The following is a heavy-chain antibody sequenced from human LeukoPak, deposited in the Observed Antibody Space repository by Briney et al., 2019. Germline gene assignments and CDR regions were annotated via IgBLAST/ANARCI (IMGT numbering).Heavy chain of an antibody. CDR3: ARERDGVVGASCLFDY. V-gene: IGHV4-34*01. CDR1: GGSFSGYY. J-gene: IGHJ4*02. Sequence: SETLSLTCAVYGGSFSGYYWSWLRQPPGKGLEWIGEINHSGSTNYNPSLKSRVTISVDTSKNQFSLKLSSVTASDTAVYYCARERDGVVGASCLFDYWGQGTLVTVSS. CDR2: INHSGST. D-gene: IGHD1-26*01.